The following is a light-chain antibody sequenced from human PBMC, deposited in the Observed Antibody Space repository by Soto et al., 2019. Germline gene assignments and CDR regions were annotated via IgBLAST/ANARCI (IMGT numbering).Light chain of an antibody. J-gene: IGKJ5*01. V-gene: IGKV3-15*01. CDR1: QSVSIN. CDR2: DTS. Sequence: EIVMTQSPATLSVSPGDRATLSCRASQSVSINLAWYQQKPGQAPRLLIYDTSTRATGIPARFSGSGSGTEFTLTISSLQSEDFEVYYCQQYNKWPPITFGQGTRLEIK. CDR3: QQYNKWPPIT.